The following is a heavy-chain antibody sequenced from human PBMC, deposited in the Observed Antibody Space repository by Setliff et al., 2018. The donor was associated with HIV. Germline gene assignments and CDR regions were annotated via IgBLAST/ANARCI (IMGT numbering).Heavy chain of an antibody. CDR3: ARAPPRITIFGVVVSSDYYNYYMDV. CDR1: GYTFTSYA. Sequence: ASVKVSCKASGYTFTSYARNWVRQAPGQGLEWMGWINTNTGNPTYAQGFTGRFVFSLDTSVSTAFLQISSLQAEDTAVYYCARAPPRITIFGVVVSSDYYNYYMDVWGKGTTVTVSS. D-gene: IGHD3-3*01. V-gene: IGHV7-4-1*02. J-gene: IGHJ6*03. CDR2: INTNTGNP.